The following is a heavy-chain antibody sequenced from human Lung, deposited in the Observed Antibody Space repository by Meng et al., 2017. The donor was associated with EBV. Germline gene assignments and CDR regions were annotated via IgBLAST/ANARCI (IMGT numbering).Heavy chain of an antibody. V-gene: IGHV4-31*03. CDR1: GGSISSGNHY. J-gene: IGHJ2*01. D-gene: IGHD4-17*01. Sequence: QVQWQEPGPGLVKPSQTRSLPCTGSGGSISSGNHYWSWIRQHPGKGLEYIGYIYYSGSTYYNPSLKSRVIISVDTSKNQFSLRLNSVTAADTAVYYCASLYGDSSVWYLDLWGRGTLVTVSS. CDR3: ASLYGDSSVWYLDL. CDR2: IYYSGST.